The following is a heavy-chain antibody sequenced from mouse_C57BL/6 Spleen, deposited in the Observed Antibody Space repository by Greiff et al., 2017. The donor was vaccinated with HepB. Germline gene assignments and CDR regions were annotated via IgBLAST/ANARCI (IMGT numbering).Heavy chain of an antibody. Sequence: QVHVKQSGAELVKPGASVKLSCKASGYTFTEYTIHWVKQRSGQGLEWIGWFYPGSGSIKYNEKFKDKATLTADKSSSTVYMELSRLTSEDSAVYFCARHEAFYGSSYGWYFDVWGTGTTVTVSS. CDR1: GYTFTEYT. D-gene: IGHD1-1*01. V-gene: IGHV1-62-2*01. CDR2: FYPGSGSI. J-gene: IGHJ1*03. CDR3: ARHEAFYGSSYGWYFDV.